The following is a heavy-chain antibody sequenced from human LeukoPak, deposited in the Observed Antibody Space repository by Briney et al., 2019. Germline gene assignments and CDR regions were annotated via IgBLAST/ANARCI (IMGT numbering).Heavy chain of an antibody. V-gene: IGHV3-21*01. CDR3: ARHIIYYYYYGMDV. Sequence: PGGSLRLSCAASGVTFSNAWMSWVSQAPGKGLEWVSSISSSSSYIYYADSVKVRFTISRDNAKNSLYLQMNSLRAEDTAVYYCARHIIYYYYYGMDVWGQGTTVTVSS. J-gene: IGHJ6*02. CDR2: ISSSSSYI. CDR1: GVTFSNAW.